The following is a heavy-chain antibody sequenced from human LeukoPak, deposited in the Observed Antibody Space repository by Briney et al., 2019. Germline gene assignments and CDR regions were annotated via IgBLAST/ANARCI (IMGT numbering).Heavy chain of an antibody. J-gene: IGHJ4*02. CDR2: ISGSGGST. CDR3: ARDDAGTTDY. D-gene: IGHD1-7*01. V-gene: IGHV3-23*01. Sequence: GGSLRLSCAASGFTFSSYAMSWVRQAPGEGLEWVSLISGSGGSTSYADSVKGRFTISRDKSKNTLYLQMNSLRAEDTAVYYCARDDAGTTDYWGQGTLVTVSS. CDR1: GFTFSSYA.